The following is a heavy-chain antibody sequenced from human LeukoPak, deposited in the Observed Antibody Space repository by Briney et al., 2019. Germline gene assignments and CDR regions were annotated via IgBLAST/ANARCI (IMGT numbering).Heavy chain of an antibody. CDR1: GGSISSYY. Sequence: SETLSLTCTVSGGSISSYYWSWIRQPPGKGLEWIGYIYYSGSTNYNPSLKSRVTISVDTSKNQFSLKLSSVTAADTAVYYCAREIRDYVWGSYLIPWGQGTLVTVSS. CDR2: IYYSGST. D-gene: IGHD3-16*02. J-gene: IGHJ5*02. V-gene: IGHV4-59*01. CDR3: AREIRDYVWGSYLIP.